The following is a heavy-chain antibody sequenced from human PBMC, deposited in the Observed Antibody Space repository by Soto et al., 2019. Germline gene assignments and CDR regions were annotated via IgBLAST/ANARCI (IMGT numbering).Heavy chain of an antibody. V-gene: IGHV4-61*01. J-gene: IGHJ6*02. Sequence: SETLSLTCTVSGVSVSSGNYCWSWIRQPPGKGLEWIGYIYYSGSTNYNPSLKSRVTISVDTSKNQFSLKLSSVTAADTAVYYCARPLYSYGPMDVWGQGTTVTVSS. CDR3: ARPLYSYGPMDV. CDR1: GVSVSSGNYC. CDR2: IYYSGST. D-gene: IGHD5-18*01.